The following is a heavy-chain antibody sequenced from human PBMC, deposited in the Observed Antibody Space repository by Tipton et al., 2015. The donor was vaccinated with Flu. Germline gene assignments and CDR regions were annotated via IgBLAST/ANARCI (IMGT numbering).Heavy chain of an antibody. Sequence: TLSLTCTVSGGSIGSHSWNWIRQPAGKGLEWIGRIYTSGSTIYNPSLQSRVTVSVDTSKNQFSLKLNSVTVADTAVYYCARRGEESRQQGDYNWLDPCGQGTLVTVSS. V-gene: IGHV4-4*07. CDR1: GGSIGSHS. CDR2: IYTSGST. CDR3: ARRGEESRQQGDYNWLDP. D-gene: IGHD3-16*01. J-gene: IGHJ5*02.